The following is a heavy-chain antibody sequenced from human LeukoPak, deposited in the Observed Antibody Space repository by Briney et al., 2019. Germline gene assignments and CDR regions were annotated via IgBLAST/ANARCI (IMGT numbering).Heavy chain of an antibody. CDR3: ARSIEAAFDP. Sequence: GGSLRLSCAASGFTFISYWMSWFRQAQGKGLEWVANIKQDGSEKYYVDSVKGRFTISRDNAKNSLYLQMNSLRAEDTAVYYCARSIEAAFDPWGQGTLVTVSS. CDR2: IKQDGSEK. CDR1: GFTFISYW. J-gene: IGHJ5*02. V-gene: IGHV3-7*01. D-gene: IGHD6-25*01.